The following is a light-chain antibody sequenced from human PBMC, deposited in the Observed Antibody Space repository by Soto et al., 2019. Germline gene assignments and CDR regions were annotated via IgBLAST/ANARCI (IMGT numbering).Light chain of an antibody. CDR3: CSNAGGSTYV. Sequence: QSAQTEHASVYGSPGQSIAISCTGTSSDVGSHKLVSWYQQYPGKAPKLIIFEASKRPSGVSNRFSGSKSGSTASLTISGLQAEDEADYYCCSNAGGSTYVFGTGTKVTVL. CDR2: EAS. CDR1: SSDVGSHKL. V-gene: IGLV2-23*01. J-gene: IGLJ1*01.